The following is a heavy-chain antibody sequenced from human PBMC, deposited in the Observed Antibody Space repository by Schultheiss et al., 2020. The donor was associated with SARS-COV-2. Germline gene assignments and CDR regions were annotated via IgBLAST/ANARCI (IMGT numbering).Heavy chain of an antibody. CDR3: ARRPYYDSSGYLVFAFDI. J-gene: IGHJ3*02. CDR2: IYYSGST. D-gene: IGHD3-22*01. V-gene: IGHV4-59*08. CDR1: GGSISSYY. Sequence: SQTLSLTCTVSGGSISSYYWSWIRQPPGKGLEWIGYIYYSGSTNYNPSLKSRVTISVDTSKNQFSLKLSSVTAADTAVYYCARRPYYDSSGYLVFAFDIWGQGTMVTVSS.